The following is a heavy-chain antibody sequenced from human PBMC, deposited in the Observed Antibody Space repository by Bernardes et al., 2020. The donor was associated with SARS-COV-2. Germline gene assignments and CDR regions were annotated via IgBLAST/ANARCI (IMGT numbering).Heavy chain of an antibody. V-gene: IGHV1-18*01. CDR3: ARGPWEYRSSSSYYYGMDV. CDR1: GYTSTNYG. D-gene: IGHD6-6*01. J-gene: IGHJ6*02. CDR2: ISAYNGNK. Sequence: ASVKVSCKASGYTSTNYGVSWVRQAPGQGLEWMGWISAYNGNKNYVQKFQGRVTMTTDTSTSTAYMELRSLKSDDTAVYYCARGPWEYRSSSSYYYGMDVGGQGTTVTVSS.